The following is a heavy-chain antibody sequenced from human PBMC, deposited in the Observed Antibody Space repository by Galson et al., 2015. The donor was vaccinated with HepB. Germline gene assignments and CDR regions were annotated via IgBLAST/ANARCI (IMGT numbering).Heavy chain of an antibody. Sequence: SLRLSCAASGFTFSSYGMHWVRQAPGKGLEWVAFIRYDGSNKYYADSVKGRFTISRDNSKNTLYLQMNSLRAEDTAVYYCAKPQLLGDYFDYWGQGTLVTVSS. CDR2: IRYDGSNK. D-gene: IGHD2-2*01. CDR3: AKPQLLGDYFDY. CDR1: GFTFSSYG. V-gene: IGHV3-30*02. J-gene: IGHJ4*02.